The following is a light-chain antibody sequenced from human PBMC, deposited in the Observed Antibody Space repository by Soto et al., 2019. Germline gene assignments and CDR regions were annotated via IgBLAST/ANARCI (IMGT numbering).Light chain of an antibody. Sequence: EILMTQSPATLSVSPGERATLSCRASQSVTSNFAWYQQKPCQAPWLIIYGADTRATGIPARFSGSGSGTECTLTISSLQSEDFAVYYCQQYNKWPRTFGQGTKVEI. V-gene: IGKV3-15*01. CDR3: QQYNKWPRT. J-gene: IGKJ1*01. CDR2: GAD. CDR1: QSVTSN.